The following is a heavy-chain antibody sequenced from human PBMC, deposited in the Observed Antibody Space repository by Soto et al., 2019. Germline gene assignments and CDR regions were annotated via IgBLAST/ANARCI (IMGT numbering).Heavy chain of an antibody. D-gene: IGHD6-13*01. CDR3: ARAWPGYSSSWTPGYFDY. V-gene: IGHV3-7*05. Sequence: GGSLRLSCAASGFTFSSYWMSWVRQAPGKGLEWVANIKQDGSEKYYVDSVKGRFTISRDNAKNSLYLQMNSLRAEDTAVYYCARAWPGYSSSWTPGYFDYWGQGTLVTVSS. J-gene: IGHJ4*02. CDR2: IKQDGSEK. CDR1: GFTFSSYW.